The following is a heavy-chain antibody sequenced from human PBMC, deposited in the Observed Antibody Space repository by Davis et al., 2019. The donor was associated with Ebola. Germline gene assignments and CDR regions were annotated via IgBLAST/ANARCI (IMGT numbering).Heavy chain of an antibody. CDR2: IQNSGSP. D-gene: IGHD6-19*01. Sequence: GSLRLSCSVSGGSISTYYWNWIRQPPGKGLEWLGCIQNSGSPIYNPSLKSRVTLSVDTSTNQFSLKLTSVTAADTAVYYCARGSQWLGPDYWGQGTLVTVSS. V-gene: IGHV4-59*01. CDR3: ARGSQWLGPDY. CDR1: GGSISTYY. J-gene: IGHJ4*02.